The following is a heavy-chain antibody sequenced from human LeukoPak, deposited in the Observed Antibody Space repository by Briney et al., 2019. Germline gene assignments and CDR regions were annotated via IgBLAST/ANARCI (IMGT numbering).Heavy chain of an antibody. J-gene: IGHJ4*02. Sequence: PGGSLRLSCAASGFTFNSYAMSWVCQAPAKGLELVSAISGSGGGTYSADSLMGRLTISRDNSKNTLFLQMNSLRAEHTAIYYCAIHSSSWYGGYFDSWGQGTLVTVSS. CDR3: AIHSSSWYGGYFDS. CDR1: GFTFNSYA. V-gene: IGHV3-23*01. D-gene: IGHD6-13*01. CDR2: ISGSGGGT.